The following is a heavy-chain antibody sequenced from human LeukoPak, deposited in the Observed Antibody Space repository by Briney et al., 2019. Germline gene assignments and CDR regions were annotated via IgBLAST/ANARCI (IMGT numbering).Heavy chain of an antibody. J-gene: IGHJ5*02. V-gene: IGHV3-30*02. CDR1: GFTFSSYG. Sequence: PGGSLRLSCAASGFTFSSYGMHWVRQAPGKGLEWVAFIRYDGSNKYYADSVKGRFTISRDNSKSTLYLQMNSLRAEDTAVYYCAKVWFGENHFDPWGQGTLVTVSS. CDR3: AKVWFGENHFDP. CDR2: IRYDGSNK. D-gene: IGHD3-10*01.